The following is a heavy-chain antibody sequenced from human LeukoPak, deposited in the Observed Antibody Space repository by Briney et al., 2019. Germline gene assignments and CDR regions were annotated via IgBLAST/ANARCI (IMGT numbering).Heavy chain of an antibody. V-gene: IGHV4-34*01. CDR1: GGSFSGYY. Sequence: SETLSLTCAVYGGSFSGYYWSWIRQPPGKGLEWIGEINHSGSTNYNPSLKSRVTISVDTSKNQFSLKLSSVTAADTAVYYCARERQYYYGSGKPVWNWFHTWGQGTLVTVSS. D-gene: IGHD3-10*01. J-gene: IGHJ5*02. CDR2: INHSGST. CDR3: ARERQYYYGSGKPVWNWFHT.